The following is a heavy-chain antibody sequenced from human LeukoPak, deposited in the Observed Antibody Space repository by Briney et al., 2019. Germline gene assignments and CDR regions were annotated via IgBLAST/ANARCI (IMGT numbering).Heavy chain of an antibody. V-gene: IGHV3-23*01. CDR3: AKDQSEYYYDSSGYEAY. D-gene: IGHD3-22*01. J-gene: IGHJ4*02. Sequence: GGSLRLSCAASGFTFSSYAMSWVRQAPGKGLEWVSAISGSGGSTYYADSVKGRFTISRDNSKNTPYLQMNSLRAEDTAVYYCAKDQSEYYYDSSGYEAYWGQGTLVTVSS. CDR2: ISGSGGST. CDR1: GFTFSSYA.